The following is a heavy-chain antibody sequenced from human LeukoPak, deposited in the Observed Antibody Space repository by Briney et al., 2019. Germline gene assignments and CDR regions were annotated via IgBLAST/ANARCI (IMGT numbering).Heavy chain of an antibody. CDR2: IRYDGSNK. V-gene: IGHV3-30*02. CDR3: ARDLSRFSGSYGY. CDR1: GFTFSSYG. Sequence: GGSLRLSCAASGFTFSSYGMHWVRQAPGKGLEWVAFIRYDGSNKYYADSVKGRFTISRDNSKNTLYLQMNSLRAEDTAVYYCARDLSRFSGSYGYWGQGTLVTVSS. J-gene: IGHJ4*02. D-gene: IGHD1-26*01.